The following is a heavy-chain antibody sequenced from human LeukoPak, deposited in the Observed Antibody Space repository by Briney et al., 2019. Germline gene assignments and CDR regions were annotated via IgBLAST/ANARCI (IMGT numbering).Heavy chain of an antibody. Sequence: PGGSLRLSCAASGFRFDSFYMGWIRQVPGKELDYIALISASGAVPYYAESVEGRFTISRDNAKNSVSLQMNSLSADDTAIYYCARSLIVASEDYWGQGTQVIVSS. J-gene: IGHJ4*02. CDR1: GFRFDSFY. CDR3: ARSLIVASEDY. V-gene: IGHV3-11*04. D-gene: IGHD3-22*01. CDR2: ISASGAVP.